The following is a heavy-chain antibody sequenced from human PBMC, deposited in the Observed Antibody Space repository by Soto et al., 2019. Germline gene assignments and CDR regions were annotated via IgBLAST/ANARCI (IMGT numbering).Heavy chain of an antibody. CDR2: INPNSGGT. V-gene: IGHV1-2*04. D-gene: IGHD6-6*01. J-gene: IGHJ6*03. CDR1: GYTFTGYY. CDR3: ARGLGDSSSSYYYVDV. Sequence: ASVKVSCKASGYTFTGYYMHWVRQAPGQGLEWMGWINPNSGGTNYAQKFQGWVTMTRDTSISTAYMELSRLRSDDTAVYYCARGLGDSSSSYYYVDVWGKGTTVTVSS.